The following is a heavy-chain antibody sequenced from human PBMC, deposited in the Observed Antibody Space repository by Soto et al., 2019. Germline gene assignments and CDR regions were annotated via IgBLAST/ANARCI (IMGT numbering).Heavy chain of an antibody. J-gene: IGHJ4*02. Sequence: RSQTCSASWGKSVKNSAAWESLKKYPSRGLEWLGRTYYRSKWYSDYAVSVKSRITINPDTSKNQFSLQLNSVTPEDTAVYYCGRYSSGWYIDYWGQGTLVTVSS. V-gene: IGHV6-1*01. D-gene: IGHD6-19*01. CDR1: WGKSVKNSAA. CDR2: TYYRSKWYS. CDR3: GRYSSGWYIDY.